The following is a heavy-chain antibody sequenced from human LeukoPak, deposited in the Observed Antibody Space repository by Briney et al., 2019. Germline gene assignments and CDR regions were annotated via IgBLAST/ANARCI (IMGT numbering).Heavy chain of an antibody. CDR3: ARGASYYYGSGSLGY. CDR1: GYTFTSYG. D-gene: IGHD3-10*01. J-gene: IGHJ4*02. V-gene: IGHV1-18*01. CDR2: ISAYNGNT. Sequence: ASVKVSCKASGYTFTSYGISWVRQAPGQGLEWMGWISAYNGNTNYAQKLQGRVTMTTDTSTSTAYMELRSLRSDDTAVYYCARGASYYYGSGSLGYWGQGTLVTVSS.